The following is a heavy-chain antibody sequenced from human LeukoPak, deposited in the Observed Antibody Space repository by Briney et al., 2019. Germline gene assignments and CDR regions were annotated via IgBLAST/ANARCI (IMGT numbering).Heavy chain of an antibody. CDR1: GYTFTSYG. Sequence: ASVKVSCKASGYTFTSYGISWVRQAPGQGLEWMGWINTYNGHTDYAQQLQGRVTVTTDTSTSTAYMELRSLRSDDTAVYYRARALYGSGTYSFDYWGQGTLVTVSS. V-gene: IGHV1-18*01. CDR2: INTYNGHT. D-gene: IGHD3-10*01. CDR3: ARALYGSGTYSFDY. J-gene: IGHJ4*02.